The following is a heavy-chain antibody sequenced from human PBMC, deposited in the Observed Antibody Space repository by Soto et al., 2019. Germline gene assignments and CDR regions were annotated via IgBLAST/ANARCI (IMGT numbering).Heavy chain of an antibody. V-gene: IGHV1-18*04. Sequence: QGQLVQSGGEVTKHGASVKVSCNSSGYTFSSYGISWVRQAPGQGLEWMGGISPYSGHTKEAPKAQGRITLTTETSTGTAYMELRSLASDDTAVYYCARDRCTTAKCYTHHLDVWGQGTTVIVSS. J-gene: IGHJ6*02. CDR3: ARDRCTTAKCYTHHLDV. CDR2: ISPYSGHT. D-gene: IGHD2-8*01. CDR1: GYTFSSYG.